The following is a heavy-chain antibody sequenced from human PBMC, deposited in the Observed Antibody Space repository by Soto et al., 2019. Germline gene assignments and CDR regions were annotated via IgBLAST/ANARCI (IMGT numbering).Heavy chain of an antibody. J-gene: IGHJ4*02. V-gene: IGHV4-30-4*01. CDR1: GGSISSGDYY. CDR2: IYYSGST. D-gene: IGHD2-21*01. CDR3: ARYSPPRGDYFDY. Sequence: SETLSLTFTVSGGSISSGDYYWSWIRQPPGKGLEWIGYIYYSGSTYYNPSLKSRVTISVDTSKNQFSLKLSSVTAADTAVYYCARYSPPRGDYFDYWGQGTLVTVSS.